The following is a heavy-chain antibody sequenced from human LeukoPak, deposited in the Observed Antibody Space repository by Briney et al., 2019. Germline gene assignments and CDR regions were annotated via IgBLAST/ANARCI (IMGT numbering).Heavy chain of an antibody. CDR1: GGSISSYY. Sequence: SETLSLTCTVSGGSISSYYWSWIRQPPGKGLEWIGYIYYSGSTNYNPSLKSRVTISVDTSKNQFSLKLSSVTAADTAVYYCARLEQQLVAEGPFYYYYYMDVWGKGTTVTVSS. CDR2: IYYSGST. CDR3: ARLEQQLVAEGPFYYYYYMDV. D-gene: IGHD6-13*01. J-gene: IGHJ6*03. V-gene: IGHV4-59*01.